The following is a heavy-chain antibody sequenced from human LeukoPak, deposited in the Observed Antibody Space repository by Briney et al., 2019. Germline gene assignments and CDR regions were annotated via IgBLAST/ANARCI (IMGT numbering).Heavy chain of an antibody. CDR2: INSDGSRT. CDR3: ALIQGCGTTSCYYTDY. CDR1: GFTFSSDW. D-gene: IGHD2-2*01. Sequence: GGSLRLSCAASGFTFSSDWMHWVRQAPGKGLVWVSRINSDGSRTNYADSVKGRFTVSRDNAKNTLYLQMNSVRAEDTAVYYCALIQGCGTTSCYYTDYWGQGTLVTVSS. V-gene: IGHV3-74*01. J-gene: IGHJ4*02.